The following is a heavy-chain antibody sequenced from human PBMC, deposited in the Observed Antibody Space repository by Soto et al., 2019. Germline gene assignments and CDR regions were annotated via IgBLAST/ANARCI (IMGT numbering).Heavy chain of an antibody. CDR2: INSDGSST. J-gene: IGHJ4*02. V-gene: IGHV3-74*01. CDR3: ASYDFWSGYFDY. D-gene: IGHD3-3*01. Sequence: EVQLVESGGGLVQPGGSLRLSCAASGFTFSSYWMHWVRQAPGKGLVWVSRINSDGSSTSYADSVKGRFTISRDNAKNTLYLQLNSLRAEDTAVYYCASYDFWSGYFDYWGQGTLVTVSS. CDR1: GFTFSSYW.